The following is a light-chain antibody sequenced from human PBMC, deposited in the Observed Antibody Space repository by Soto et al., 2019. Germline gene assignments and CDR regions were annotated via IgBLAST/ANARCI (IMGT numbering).Light chain of an antibody. CDR3: QQSYSTLQT. J-gene: IGKJ1*01. Sequence: DIQMTQSPSSLSASVGDRVTITCRASQSISSYLNWYQQKPGKAPKLLIYAASSLQSRVPSRSSGNGAGTDLTLPFRSRQPEDFATYNCQQSYSTLQTFGQGTKVEI. V-gene: IGKV1-39*01. CDR1: QSISSY. CDR2: AAS.